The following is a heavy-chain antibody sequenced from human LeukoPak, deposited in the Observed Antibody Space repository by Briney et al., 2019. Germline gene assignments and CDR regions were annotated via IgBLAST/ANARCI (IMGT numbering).Heavy chain of an antibody. Sequence: PSETLSLTCTVSGVSVSSGSYYWSWIRQPPGKGLEWIGYIYYSGSTNYNPSLKSRVTISVDTSKNQFSLKLSSVTAADTAVYYCARANLWFGELFNGWFDPWGQGTLVTVSS. CDR1: GVSVSSGSYY. V-gene: IGHV4-61*01. J-gene: IGHJ5*02. CDR3: ARANLWFGELFNGWFDP. CDR2: IYYSGST. D-gene: IGHD3-10*01.